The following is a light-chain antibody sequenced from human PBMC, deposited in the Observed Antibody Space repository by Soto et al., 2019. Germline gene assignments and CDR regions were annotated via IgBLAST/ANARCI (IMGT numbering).Light chain of an antibody. Sequence: QSALTQPASVSGSPGQSITISCTGTSSDVGGYNYVSWYQQHPGKAPKLMIYEVSNRPSGVSNRFSGSKSGNTASPTISGLQAEDEADYYCSSYTSSSTPPYVFGTGTKLTVL. CDR1: SSDVGGYNY. J-gene: IGLJ1*01. CDR2: EVS. CDR3: SSYTSSSTPPYV. V-gene: IGLV2-14*01.